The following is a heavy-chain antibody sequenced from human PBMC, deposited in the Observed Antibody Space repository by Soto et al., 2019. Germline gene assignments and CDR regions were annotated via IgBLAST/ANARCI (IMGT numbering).Heavy chain of an antibody. Sequence: SVKVSCKASGGTFSSYTMSWVRQAPGQGLEWMGGIIPIFGTTTYAHKFQGRVTITADESTSTVYMELSSLRGEDTAVYYRARGPLTPLAYYYGMDVWGQGTTVTVSS. CDR3: ARGPLTPLAYYYGMDV. V-gene: IGHV1-69*13. J-gene: IGHJ6*02. D-gene: IGHD7-27*01. CDR1: GGTFSSYT. CDR2: IIPIFGTT.